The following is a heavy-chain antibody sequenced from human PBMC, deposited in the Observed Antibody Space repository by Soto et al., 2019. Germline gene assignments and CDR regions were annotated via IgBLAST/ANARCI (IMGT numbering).Heavy chain of an antibody. CDR2: ISGSGGST. D-gene: IGHD3-22*01. V-gene: IGHV3-23*01. J-gene: IGHJ4*02. CDR3: AKGHEYYYDSSGYPD. Sequence: PGGSLRLSCAASGFTFSSYAMSWVRQAPGKGLEWVSAISGSGGSTYYADSVKGRFTISRDNSKNTLYLQMNSLRAEDTAVYYCAKGHEYYYDSSGYPDWGQGTLVTVSS. CDR1: GFTFSSYA.